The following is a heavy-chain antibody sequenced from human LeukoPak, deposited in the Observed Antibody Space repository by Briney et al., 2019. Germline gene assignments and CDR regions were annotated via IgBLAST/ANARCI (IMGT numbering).Heavy chain of an antibody. V-gene: IGHV4-59*08. J-gene: IGHJ4*02. D-gene: IGHD7-27*01. CDR2: IYYSGST. CDR1: GGSISGYY. CDR3: ARLNGGR. Sequence: SETLSLTCTVSGGSISGYYWSWIRQPPGKGLEWIGYIYYSGSTNYNPSLKSRVTILVDTSRDQFSLKLTSVTAADTAVYYCARLNGGRWGQGILVTVSS.